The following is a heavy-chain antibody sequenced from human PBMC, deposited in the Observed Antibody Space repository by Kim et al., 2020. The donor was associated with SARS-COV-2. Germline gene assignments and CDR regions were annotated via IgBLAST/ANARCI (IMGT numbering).Heavy chain of an antibody. CDR3: ASSTLSGWYYFDY. V-gene: IGHV4-59*01. Sequence: NPSLRSRVTISVDTSKNQFSLKLSSVTAADTAVYYCASSTLSGWYYFDYWGQGTLVTVSS. D-gene: IGHD6-19*01. J-gene: IGHJ4*02.